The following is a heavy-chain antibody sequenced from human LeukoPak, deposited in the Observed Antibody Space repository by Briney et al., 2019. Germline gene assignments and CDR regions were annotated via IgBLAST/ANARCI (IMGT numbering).Heavy chain of an antibody. J-gene: IGHJ5*02. CDR3: ASRTIFGVVITPRPSWFDP. CDR2: IYYSGST. D-gene: IGHD3-3*01. CDR1: GGSISSYY. V-gene: IGHV4-59*08. Sequence: SETLSLTCTVSGGSISSYYWSWIRQPPGKGLEWIGYIYYSGSTNYNPSLKSRDTISVDTSKNQFSLRLTSVTAADTAVYYCASRTIFGVVITPRPSWFDPWGQGTLVTVSS.